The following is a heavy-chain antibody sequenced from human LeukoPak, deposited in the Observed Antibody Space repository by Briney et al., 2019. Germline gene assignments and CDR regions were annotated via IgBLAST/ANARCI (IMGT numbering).Heavy chain of an antibody. CDR2: IYYSGST. CDR3: ARGDYVCGSYRLGVFFDI. D-gene: IGHD3-16*02. Sequence: SETLSLTCTVSGGSISSYYWSWIRQPPGKGLEWIGYIYYSGSTSYNPSLKSRVTISVDTSKNQFSLKLSSVTAADTAVYYCARGDYVCGSYRLGVFFDIWGQGTMVTVSS. J-gene: IGHJ3*02. CDR1: GGSISSYY. V-gene: IGHV4-59*01.